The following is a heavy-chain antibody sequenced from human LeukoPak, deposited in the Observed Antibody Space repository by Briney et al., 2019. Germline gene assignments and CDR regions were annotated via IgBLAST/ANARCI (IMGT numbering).Heavy chain of an antibody. J-gene: IGHJ4*02. CDR2: INPNSGGT. Sequence: ASVKVSCKASEYTFIGYSMHWVRQAPGQGLEWMGWINPNSGGTNYAQKFQGRITMTRDTSISTAYMELSRLRYEDTAVYYCKATLLGYSTYDYGGEVDYWGQGTLVTVSS. V-gene: IGHV1-2*02. CDR3: KATLLGYSTYDYGGEVDY. D-gene: IGHD5-12*01. CDR1: EYTFIGYS.